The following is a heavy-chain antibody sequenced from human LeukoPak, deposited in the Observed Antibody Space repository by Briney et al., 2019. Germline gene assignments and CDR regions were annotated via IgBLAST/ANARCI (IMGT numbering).Heavy chain of an antibody. CDR1: GFTFSSYS. D-gene: IGHD2-2*01. CDR2: ISSSSSYI. Sequence: GGSLRLSCAASGFTFSSYSMNWVRQAPGKGLEWVSSISSSSSYIYCADSVKGRFTISRDNAKNSLYLQMNSLRAEDTAVYYCATVVVVPAATDYWGQGTLVTVSS. CDR3: ATVVVVPAATDY. J-gene: IGHJ4*02. V-gene: IGHV3-21*01.